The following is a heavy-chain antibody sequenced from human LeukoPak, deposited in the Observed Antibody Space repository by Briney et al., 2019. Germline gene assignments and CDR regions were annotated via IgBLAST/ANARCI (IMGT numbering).Heavy chain of an antibody. CDR2: IIPIFGTA. CDR3: ARAALDIVVVPAAIHYYMDV. CDR1: GYTFTSYA. D-gene: IGHD2-2*03. J-gene: IGHJ6*03. Sequence: SVKLSCKASGYTFTSYAMNWVRQAPGQGLEWMGGIIPIFGTANYAQKFQGRVTITADESTSTAYMELSSLRSEATAVYYCARAALDIVVVPAAIHYYMDVWGKGTTVTISS. V-gene: IGHV1-69*13.